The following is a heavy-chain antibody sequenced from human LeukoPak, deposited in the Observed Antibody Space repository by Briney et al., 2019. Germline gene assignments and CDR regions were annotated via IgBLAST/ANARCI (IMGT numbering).Heavy chain of an antibody. CDR3: ARGATPWD. V-gene: IGHV3-7*01. CDR2: IKEDGSQK. CDR1: GFTFSHSW. Sequence: GGSLRLSCAGSGFTFSHSWMTWVRQVPGKGLEWVANIKEDGSQKNYVDSVKGRFTISRDNAKSSLYLQMNSLRPEDTALYYCARGATPWDWGQGTLVTVSS. D-gene: IGHD3-16*01. J-gene: IGHJ4*02.